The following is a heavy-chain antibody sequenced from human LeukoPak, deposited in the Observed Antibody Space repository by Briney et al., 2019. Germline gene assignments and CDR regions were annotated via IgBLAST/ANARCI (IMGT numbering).Heavy chain of an antibody. CDR3: ARVSRGDLDY. J-gene: IGHJ4*02. Sequence: SETLSLTCTVSGGSISSGGYYWSWIRQHPGKGQEWIGYIYYSGSTYYNPSLKSRVTISVDTSKNQFSLKLSSVTAADTAVYYCARVSRGDLDYWGQGTLVTVSS. CDR1: GGSISSGGYY. CDR2: IYYSGST. V-gene: IGHV4-31*03. D-gene: IGHD4-17*01.